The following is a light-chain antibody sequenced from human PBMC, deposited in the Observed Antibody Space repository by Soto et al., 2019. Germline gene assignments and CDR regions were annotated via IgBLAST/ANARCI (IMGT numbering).Light chain of an antibody. V-gene: IGKV3-15*01. Sequence: EIVITQSPSTLSVSPGERATLSCRASQSVSTNLAWYQPTPGQAPRLLISGASTRATGIPARFSGSGSGTEFTLTISSLQSEDFAVYYCQQYVASPTWTFGQGTKVDIK. CDR3: QQYVASPTWT. CDR1: QSVSTN. CDR2: GAS. J-gene: IGKJ1*01.